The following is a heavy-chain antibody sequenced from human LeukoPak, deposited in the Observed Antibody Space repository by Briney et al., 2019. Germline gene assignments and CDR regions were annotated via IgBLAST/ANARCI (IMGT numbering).Heavy chain of an antibody. CDR3: ARTGILRYFDWLGSNYFDY. CDR1: GYTFNSYG. J-gene: IGHJ4*02. Sequence: SVKVSCKATGYTFNSYGISWVRQAPGQGLEWMGWISAYNGNTNYAQKLQGRVTMTTDTSTSTAYMELRSLRSDDTAVYYCARTGILRYFDWLGSNYFDYWGQGTLVTVSS. D-gene: IGHD3-9*01. V-gene: IGHV1-18*01. CDR2: ISAYNGNT.